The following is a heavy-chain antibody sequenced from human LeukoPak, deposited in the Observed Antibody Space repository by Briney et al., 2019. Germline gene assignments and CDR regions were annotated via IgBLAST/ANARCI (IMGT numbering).Heavy chain of an antibody. CDR2: ISYDGSNT. CDR1: GFTFSSYA. Sequence: PGGSLRLSCAASGFTFSSYAMHWVRQAPGKGLEWVTVISYDGSNTYYADSVKGRFTISRDNSKNTLYLQMNSLRAEDTAVYYCARDDDTSQGYYFDYWGQGTLVTASS. CDR3: ARDDDTSQGYYFDY. J-gene: IGHJ4*02. D-gene: IGHD3-9*01. V-gene: IGHV3-30*04.